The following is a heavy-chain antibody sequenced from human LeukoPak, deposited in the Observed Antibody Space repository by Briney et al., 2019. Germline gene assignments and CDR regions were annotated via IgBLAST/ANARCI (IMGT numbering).Heavy chain of an antibody. CDR1: GYTFTGYY. Sequence: ASVKVSCKASGYTFTGYYMHWVRQAPGQGLEWMGWINPNSGDTNYAQKFQGRVTMTRDTSISTAYMELSRLRSDDTAVYYCARRGSVPIECFQYWGQGTLVTVSS. J-gene: IGHJ1*01. D-gene: IGHD2-2*01. CDR3: ARRGSVPIECFQY. V-gene: IGHV1-2*02. CDR2: INPNSGDT.